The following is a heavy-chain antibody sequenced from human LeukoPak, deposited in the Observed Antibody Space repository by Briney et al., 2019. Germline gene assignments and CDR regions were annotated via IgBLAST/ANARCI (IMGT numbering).Heavy chain of an antibody. Sequence: ASVKVSCKASGYTFTDYYMHWVRQAPGQGLEWMGWMYPNSGATKYAQKFQGRVTMTRDTSISTAYIELSRLTSDDTAVYYCGTLLSNGPFDYWGQGTLVTVSS. J-gene: IGHJ4*02. V-gene: IGHV1-2*02. CDR3: GTLLSNGPFDY. CDR2: MYPNSGAT. CDR1: GYTFTDYY.